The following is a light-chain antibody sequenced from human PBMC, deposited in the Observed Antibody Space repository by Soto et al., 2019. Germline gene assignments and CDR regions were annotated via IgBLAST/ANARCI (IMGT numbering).Light chain of an antibody. CDR1: QSIVNW. CDR2: DAS. J-gene: IGKJ2*01. CDR3: QQYNFYPYT. Sequence: DIQMTQSPSTLSASVGDRVTITCRASQSIVNWLAWYQQKPGKAPQLLIYDASSLESGVSSRFSGSGSATEFTLTISSLQPEDFATYYCQQYNFYPYTFGQGTKVEIK. V-gene: IGKV1-5*01.